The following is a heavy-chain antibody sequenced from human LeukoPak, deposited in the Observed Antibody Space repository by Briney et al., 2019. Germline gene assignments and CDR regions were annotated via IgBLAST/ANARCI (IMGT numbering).Heavy chain of an antibody. Sequence: GGSLRLSCAASGFTVSSNYMSWVRQAPGKGLEWVSVIYSGGGTYYADSVKGRFTISRDNSKNTLYLQMNSLRAEDTAVYYCAAGDSSGYPGEDYWGQGTLVTVSS. CDR1: GFTVSSNY. D-gene: IGHD3-22*01. J-gene: IGHJ4*02. CDR3: AAGDSSGYPGEDY. V-gene: IGHV3-53*01. CDR2: IYSGGGT.